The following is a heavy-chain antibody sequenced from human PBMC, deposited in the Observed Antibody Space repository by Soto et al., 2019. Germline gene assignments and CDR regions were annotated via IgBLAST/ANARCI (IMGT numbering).Heavy chain of an antibody. V-gene: IGHV4-31*03. CDR1: GGSISRGAYF. J-gene: IGHJ4*02. D-gene: IGHD2-15*01. CDR2: ISYTGAT. CDR3: ARGGPVSVSPAWQLLGYFDY. Sequence: QVHLQESGPGQVRPSQTLSLSCSVSGGSISRGAYFWTWIRQFPGKGLEWIAYISYTGATYYNPSLKGRVTILAYTSKNQFSLKLNSVTSADTAVYYCARGGPVSVSPAWQLLGYFDYWGQGTLVTVSS.